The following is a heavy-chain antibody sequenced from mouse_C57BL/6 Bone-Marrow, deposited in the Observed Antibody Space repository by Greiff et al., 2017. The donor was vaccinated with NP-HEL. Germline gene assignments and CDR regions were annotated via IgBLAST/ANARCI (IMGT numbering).Heavy chain of an antibody. V-gene: IGHV1-80*01. CDR3: ARGDSSGYRYSFAY. J-gene: IGHJ3*01. CDR2: IYPGDGDT. D-gene: IGHD3-2*02. CDR1: GYAFSSYW. Sequence: LQESGASVKISCKASGYAFSSYWMNWVKQRPGKGLEWIGQIYPGDGDTNYNGKFKGKATLTADKSSSTAYMQRSSLTSEDAEVYFCARGDSSGYRYSFAYWGKGTLVTVSA.